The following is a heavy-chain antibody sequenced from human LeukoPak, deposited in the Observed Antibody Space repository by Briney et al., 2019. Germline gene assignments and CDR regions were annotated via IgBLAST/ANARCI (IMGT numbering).Heavy chain of an antibody. V-gene: IGHV3-23*01. Sequence: GGSLRLSCAASGFTFSSYPMSWVRQAPGKGLDWVSAISASGGSTYYADSVKGRFTISRDNSKDTLSLQMSSLRAEDTAVYYCATDRGWRTSGYYLYYFEYWGQGTLVTYSS. D-gene: IGHD3-3*01. CDR3: ATDRGWRTSGYYLYYFEY. J-gene: IGHJ4*02. CDR2: ISASGGST. CDR1: GFTFSSYP.